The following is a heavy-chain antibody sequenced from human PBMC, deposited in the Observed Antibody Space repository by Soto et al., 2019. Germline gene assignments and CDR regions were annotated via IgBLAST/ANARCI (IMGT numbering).Heavy chain of an antibody. V-gene: IGHV1-18*01. J-gene: IGHJ5*02. CDR1: GYTFTSYG. CDR2: ISAYNGNT. Sequence: ASVKVSCKASGYTFTSYGISWVRQAPGQGLEWMGWISAYNGNTNYAQKLQGRVTMTTDTSTSTAYMELRSLRSDDTAVYYCARVKVAVAGTKWFDPWGQGTLVTVSS. D-gene: IGHD6-19*01. CDR3: ARVKVAVAGTKWFDP.